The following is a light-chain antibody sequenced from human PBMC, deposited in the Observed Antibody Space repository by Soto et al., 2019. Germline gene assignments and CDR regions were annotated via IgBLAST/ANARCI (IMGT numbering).Light chain of an antibody. CDR1: QCIGSW. CDR3: QQYNTYRA. Sequence: VCIGEGVTIAFRASQCIGSWLAWHQQKPGKAPKLLIYKASTLESGVPSRFSGYGSGTEFTLTISSLQPDDFATYYCQQYNTYRAFGQGTKVDIK. CDR2: KAS. J-gene: IGKJ1*01. V-gene: IGKV1-5*03.